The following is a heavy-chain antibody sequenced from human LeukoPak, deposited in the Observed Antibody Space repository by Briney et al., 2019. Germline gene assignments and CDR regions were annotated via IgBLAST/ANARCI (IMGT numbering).Heavy chain of an antibody. CDR2: ISASGNYI. CDR3: ARFGHCSSISCYAV. V-gene: IGHV3-21*01. CDR1: GFTFSSYT. J-gene: IGHJ4*02. Sequence: PGGSLRLSCAASGFTFSSYTMKWVRQAPGKGLEWVSSISASGNYIYYADSVKGRFTISRDSAKSSLYLQMNSLRAEDTAVYYCARFGHCSSISCYAVWGQGTLVTVSS. D-gene: IGHD2-2*01.